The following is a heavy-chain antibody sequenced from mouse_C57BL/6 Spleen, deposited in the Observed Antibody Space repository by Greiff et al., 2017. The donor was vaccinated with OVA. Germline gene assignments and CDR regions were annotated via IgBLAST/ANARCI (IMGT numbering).Heavy chain of an antibody. V-gene: IGHV3-6*01. CDR2: ISYDGSN. Sequence: EESGPGLVKPSQSLSLTCSVTGYSITSGYYWNWIRQFPGNKLEWMGYISYDGSNNYNPSLKNRISITRDTSENQFFLKLNSVTTEDTATYYCARVDYYAMDYWGQGTSVTVSS. CDR3: ARVDYYAMDY. CDR1: GYSITSGYY. J-gene: IGHJ4*01.